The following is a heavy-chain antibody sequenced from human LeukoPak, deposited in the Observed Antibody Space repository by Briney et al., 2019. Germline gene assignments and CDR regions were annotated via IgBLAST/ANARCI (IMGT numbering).Heavy chain of an antibody. CDR3: ARVGATPDSFDY. V-gene: IGHV1-69*13. D-gene: IGHD1-26*01. CDR2: IIPIFGTA. J-gene: IGHJ4*02. Sequence: AVKVSCKASGGTFSSYAISWVRQAPGQGLKWMGGIIPIFGTANYAQKFQGRVTITADESTSTAYMELSSLRSEDTAVYYCARVGATPDSFDYWGQGTLVTVSS. CDR1: GGTFSSYA.